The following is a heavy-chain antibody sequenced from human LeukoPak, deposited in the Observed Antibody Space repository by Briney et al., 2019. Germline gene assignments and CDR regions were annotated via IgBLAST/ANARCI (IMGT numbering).Heavy chain of an antibody. Sequence: PSETLSLTCTVSGGSVSSGSYYWSWIRQPPGKGLEGIGYIYYSGSTNYNPSLKSLVTISVDTSKKQFSLKLSSVTAADTAVYYCAREEKQLVFDYWGQGTLVTVSS. CDR1: GGSVSSGSYY. CDR2: IYYSGST. J-gene: IGHJ4*02. D-gene: IGHD6-13*01. CDR3: AREEKQLVFDY. V-gene: IGHV4-61*01.